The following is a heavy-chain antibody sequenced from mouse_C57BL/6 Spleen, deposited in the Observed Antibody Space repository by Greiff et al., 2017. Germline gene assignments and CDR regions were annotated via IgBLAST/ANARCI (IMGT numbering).Heavy chain of an antibody. CDR3: TTGGNYLYDFDY. V-gene: IGHV14-1*01. D-gene: IGHD2-1*01. CDR2: IDPDAGDT. Sequence: EVQLVESGAELVRPGASVKLSCTASGFTFNGYYMHWVQQRPEQGLEWIGSIDPDAGDTASAPKFQGKATMTADKSSNTAYLQLSSLTSEDTAVYYCTTGGNYLYDFDYWGQGTTLTVSS. CDR1: GFTFNGYY. J-gene: IGHJ2*01.